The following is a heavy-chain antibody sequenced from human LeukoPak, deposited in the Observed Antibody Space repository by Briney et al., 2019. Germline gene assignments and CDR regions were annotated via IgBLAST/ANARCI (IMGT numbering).Heavy chain of an antibody. Sequence: MSSETLSLTCTVSGDSISTYYWSWIRQSPGKGLEWIGEINHSGSTNYNPSLKSRVTISVDTSKNQFSLKLSSVTAADTAVYYCARVTGYMTEDYFDYWGQGTLITVSS. J-gene: IGHJ4*02. V-gene: IGHV4-34*01. D-gene: IGHD6-13*01. CDR3: ARVTGYMTEDYFDY. CDR2: INHSGST. CDR1: GDSISTYY.